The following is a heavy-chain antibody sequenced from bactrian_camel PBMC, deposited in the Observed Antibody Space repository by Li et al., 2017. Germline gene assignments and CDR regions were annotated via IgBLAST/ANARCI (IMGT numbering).Heavy chain of an antibody. CDR2: INSAGGST. D-gene: IGHD6*01. Sequence: VQLVESGGGLVQPGGSLRLSCAVSGFAFSKYAMNWIRQAPGQGPEWVSTINSAGGSTYSADSVKGRFAISRDNAKNTVYLQMNSLKTEDMAVYYCATGYYGSWAQFGYWGQ. CDR3: ATGYYGSWAQFGY. J-gene: IGHJ6*01. V-gene: IGHV3S31*01. CDR1: GFAFSKYA.